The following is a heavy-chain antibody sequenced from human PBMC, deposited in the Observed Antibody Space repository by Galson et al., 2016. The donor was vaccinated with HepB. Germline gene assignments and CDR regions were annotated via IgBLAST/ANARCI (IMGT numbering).Heavy chain of an antibody. CDR3: ARHRRLQYYSYFGLDS. CDR2: IYYSGST. CDR1: GGSISTNNYY. D-gene: IGHD5-12*01. V-gene: IGHV4-39*01. J-gene: IGHJ6*04. Sequence: SETLSLTCTVSGGSISTNNYYWGWIRQPPGKGLEWIGTIYYSGSTNYNPSLKSRVTISVDTSKNHFSLRLNSVTAADTAVYYCARHRRLQYYSYFGLDSWGEGTTVTVSS.